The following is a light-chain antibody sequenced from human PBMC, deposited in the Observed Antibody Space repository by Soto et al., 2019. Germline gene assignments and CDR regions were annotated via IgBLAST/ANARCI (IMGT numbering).Light chain of an antibody. V-gene: IGKV3-20*01. CDR3: QQYGSSPPWT. CDR2: GAS. CDR1: QSVSSSY. Sequence: EIVLTQSPGTLSLSPGERATLSCMASQSVSSSYLAWYQQKPGQAPRLLIYGASSRATGIPDRFSGSGSGTDFTLTISRLDPEDFAVYYCQQYGSSPPWTFGQGTKVDIK. J-gene: IGKJ1*01.